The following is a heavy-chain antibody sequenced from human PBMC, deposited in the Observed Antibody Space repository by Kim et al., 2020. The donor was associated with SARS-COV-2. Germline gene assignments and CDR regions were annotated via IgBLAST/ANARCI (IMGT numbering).Heavy chain of an antibody. CDR3: ARGRGFLEWFGGLAGVAFDI. J-gene: IGHJ3*02. D-gene: IGHD3-3*01. V-gene: IGHV4-61*01. CDR1: GGSVSSGSYY. CDR2: IYYSGST. Sequence: SETLSLTCTVSGGSVSSGSYYWSWIRQPPGKGLEWIGYIYYSGSTNYNPSLKSRVTISVDTSKNQFSLKLSSVTAADTAVYYCARGRGFLEWFGGLAGVAFDIWGQGTMVTVSS.